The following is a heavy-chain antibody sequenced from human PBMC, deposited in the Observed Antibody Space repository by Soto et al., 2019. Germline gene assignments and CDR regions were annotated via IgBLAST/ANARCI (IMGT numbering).Heavy chain of an antibody. CDR3: AKESLGELSSPPGY. Sequence: GGSLRLSCAASGFTFSSYGMHWVRQAPGKGLEWVAVISYDGSNKYYADSVKGRFTISRDNSKNTLYLQMNSLRAEDTAVYYCAKESLGELSSPPGYWGQGTLVTVSS. D-gene: IGHD3-16*02. V-gene: IGHV3-30*18. J-gene: IGHJ4*02. CDR2: ISYDGSNK. CDR1: GFTFSSYG.